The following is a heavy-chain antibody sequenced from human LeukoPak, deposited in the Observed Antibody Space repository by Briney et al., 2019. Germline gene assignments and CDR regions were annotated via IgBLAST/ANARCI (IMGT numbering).Heavy chain of an antibody. D-gene: IGHD2-2*03. V-gene: IGHV3-23*01. CDR2: TSRSSGA. Sequence: RPGGSLRLSCVGSGFTFSAYDMQWVRQAPGKGLEWVSGTSRSSGAHYTDSVKGRFTISRDNSKDTLYLQMDSLRAEDTAVYYCAQGGYFAFDMWGQGTMVTVSS. CDR1: GFTFSAYD. J-gene: IGHJ3*02. CDR3: AQGGYFAFDM.